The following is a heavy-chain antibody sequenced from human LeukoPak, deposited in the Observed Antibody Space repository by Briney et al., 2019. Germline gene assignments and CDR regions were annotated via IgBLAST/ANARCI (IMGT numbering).Heavy chain of an antibody. CDR3: ARHCGGDCMYLPFDY. D-gene: IGHD2-21*02. CDR1: GGSISSYY. V-gene: IGHV4-59*08. CDR2: IYYSGST. Sequence: SETLSLTCTVSGGSISSYYWSWIRQPPGKGLEWIGYIYYSGSTYYNPSLKSRVTISVDTSKNQFSLKLSSVTAADTAVYYCARHCGGDCMYLPFDYWGQGTLVTVSS. J-gene: IGHJ4*02.